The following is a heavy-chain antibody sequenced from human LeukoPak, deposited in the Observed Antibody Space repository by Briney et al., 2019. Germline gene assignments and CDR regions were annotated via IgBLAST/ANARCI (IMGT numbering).Heavy chain of an antibody. J-gene: IGHJ4*02. CDR3: AKVVVRGLIIAAEYYFDY. D-gene: IGHD3-10*01. Sequence: GGSLRLSCAASGFTFSDYYMSWIRQAPGKGLEWVSAISGSGASTYYADSVKGRFTISRDNSKNTLYLQMNSLRAEDTAVYYCAKVVVRGLIIAAEYYFDYWGQGTLVTVSS. V-gene: IGHV3-23*01. CDR1: GFTFSDYY. CDR2: ISGSGAST.